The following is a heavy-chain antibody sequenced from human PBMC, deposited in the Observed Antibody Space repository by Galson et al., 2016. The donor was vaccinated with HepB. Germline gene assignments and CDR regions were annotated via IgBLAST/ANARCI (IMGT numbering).Heavy chain of an antibody. V-gene: IGHV3-74*01. D-gene: IGHD3-10*01. CDR1: GFTFTNYD. Sequence: SLRLSCAASGFTFTNYDIHWVRQAPGTGLVWVSRINIDGNSITYADSVEGRFAISRDNAKNTVHLQMNSLRAEDTAVYYCTRDYYGSLDHWGQGTLVTVSS. CDR2: INIDGNSI. J-gene: IGHJ4*02. CDR3: TRDYYGSLDH.